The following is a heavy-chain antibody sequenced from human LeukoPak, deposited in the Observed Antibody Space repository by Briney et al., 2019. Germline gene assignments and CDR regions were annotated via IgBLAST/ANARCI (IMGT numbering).Heavy chain of an antibody. CDR3: ARADGYDSPFDP. D-gene: IGHD5-12*01. CDR1: GYTFTSYD. V-gene: IGHV1-8*01. J-gene: IGHJ5*02. CDR2: MNPNSGNT. Sequence: ASVKVSCKASGYTFTSYDINWVRQATGQGLEWMGWMNPNSGNTGYAQKFQGRVTMTRNTSISTAYMEPSSLRSEDTAVYYCARADGYDSPFDPWGQGTLVTVSS.